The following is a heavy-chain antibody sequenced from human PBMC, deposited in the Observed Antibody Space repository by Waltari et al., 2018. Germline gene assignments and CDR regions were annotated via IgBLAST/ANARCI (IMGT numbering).Heavy chain of an antibody. Sequence: QVQLQESGPGLVKPSETLSLTCTVSGGSISSYYWSWIRQPPGKGLEWIGYIYYSGSTNYNPSLKSRVTISVDTSKNQFSLKLSSVTAADTAVYYCARVYCSGGSCGGYYYYYYMDVWGKGTTVTVSS. J-gene: IGHJ6*03. CDR1: GGSISSYY. V-gene: IGHV4-59*01. CDR3: ARVYCSGGSCGGYYYYYYMDV. CDR2: IYYSGST. D-gene: IGHD2-15*01.